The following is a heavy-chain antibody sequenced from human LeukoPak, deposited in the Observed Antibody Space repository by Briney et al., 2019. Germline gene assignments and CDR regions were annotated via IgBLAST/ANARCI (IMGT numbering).Heavy chain of an antibody. J-gene: IGHJ3*02. CDR3: ARVKTAMVTLGAFDI. Sequence: GGSLRLSCAASGFTFSSYSMNWVRQAPGEGLEWVSSISSSSSYIYYADSVKGRFTISRDNAKNSLYLQMNSLRAEDTAVYYCARVKTAMVTLGAFDIWGQGTMVTVSS. CDR2: ISSSSSYI. D-gene: IGHD5-18*01. V-gene: IGHV3-21*01. CDR1: GFTFSSYS.